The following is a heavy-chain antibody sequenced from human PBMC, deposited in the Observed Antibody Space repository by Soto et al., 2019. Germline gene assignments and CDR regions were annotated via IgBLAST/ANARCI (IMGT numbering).Heavy chain of an antibody. CDR1: GGSFSSSSYY. V-gene: IGHV4-39*01. Sequence: PSETLSLTCTVSGGSFSSSSYYWGWIRQPPGKGLEWIGSIYYSGSTYYNPSLKSRVTISVDTSKNQFSLKLSSVTAADTAVYYCARHTPAISISDHWGQGTLVTVSS. CDR3: ARHTPAISISDH. J-gene: IGHJ4*02. D-gene: IGHD2-15*01. CDR2: IYYSGST.